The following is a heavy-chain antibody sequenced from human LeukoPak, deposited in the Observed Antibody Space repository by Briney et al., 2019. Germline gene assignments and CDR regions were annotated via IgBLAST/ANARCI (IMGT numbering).Heavy chain of an antibody. CDR2: MNPNSGNT. J-gene: IGHJ6*03. V-gene: IGHV1-8*02. D-gene: IGHD2-15*01. CDR1: GYTFTSYG. CDR3: ARVLRGGLYYYYYYYMDV. Sequence: ASVKVSCKASGYTFTSYGISWVRQAPGQGLEWMGWMNPNSGNTGYAQKFQGRVTMTRNTSISTAYMELSSLRSEDTAVYYCARVLRGGLYYYYYYYMDVWGKGTTVTISS.